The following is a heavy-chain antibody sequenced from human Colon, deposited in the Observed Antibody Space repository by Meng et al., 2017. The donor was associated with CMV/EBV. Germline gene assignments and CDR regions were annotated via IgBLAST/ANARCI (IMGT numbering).Heavy chain of an antibody. V-gene: IGHV1-69*15. CDR2: IVPLFTTT. J-gene: IGHJ4*02. CDR3: AAVLSWVGYESFFDY. D-gene: IGHD3-22*01. Sequence: QVQWLRTGAGGKNAGPSVSVSCKASGSTCTRYASSWVRLAPGKGLEWMGRIVPLFTTTNYAWKFQAIITITAAESTSTTYMVHNNIDADNAAQYYGAAVLSWVGYESFFDYWGQGTLVTVSS. CDR1: GSTCTRYA.